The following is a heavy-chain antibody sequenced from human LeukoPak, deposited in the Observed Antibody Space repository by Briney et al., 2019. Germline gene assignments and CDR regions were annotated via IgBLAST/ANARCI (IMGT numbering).Heavy chain of an antibody. Sequence: GASVKVSCKASGGTFSSYAISWVRQAPGQGLEWMGGIIPIFGTANYAQKLQGRVTMTTDTSTTTAYMELRSLRSDDTAVYYCARLAAGGTLYDNWGQGTLVTVSS. J-gene: IGHJ4*02. D-gene: IGHD6-13*01. V-gene: IGHV1-69*05. CDR2: IIPIFGTA. CDR1: GGTFSSYA. CDR3: ARLAAGGTLYDN.